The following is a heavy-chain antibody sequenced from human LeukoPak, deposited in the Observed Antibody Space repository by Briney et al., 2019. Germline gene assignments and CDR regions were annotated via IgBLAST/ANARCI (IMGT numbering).Heavy chain of an antibody. CDR2: IYYSGST. J-gene: IGHJ5*02. D-gene: IGHD6-19*01. CDR3: ARHSVAGTNWFDP. Sequence: SETLSLTCTVSGGSISSYYWSWIRQPAGKGLEWIGYIYYSGSTNYNPSLKSRVTISVDTSKNQFSLKLSSVTAADTAVYYCARHSVAGTNWFDPWGQGTLVTVSS. V-gene: IGHV4-59*08. CDR1: GGSISSYY.